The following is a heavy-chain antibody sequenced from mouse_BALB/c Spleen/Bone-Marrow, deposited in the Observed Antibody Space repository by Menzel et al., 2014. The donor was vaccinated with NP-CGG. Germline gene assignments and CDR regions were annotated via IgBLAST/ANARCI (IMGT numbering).Heavy chain of an antibody. V-gene: IGHV7-3*02. J-gene: IGHJ1*01. Sequence: EVQLVESGGGLVQPGSSLSLSCATSGFTFTDYYMSWVRQPPGKALEWLGFIRNKANGYTTEYSASVKGRFTVSRDNSQSILYLQMNTLRAEDSATYYCARDINVNYNWYLDVWGAGTTVTVSS. CDR2: IRNKANGYTT. CDR1: GFTFTDYY. CDR3: ARDINVNYNWYLDV. D-gene: IGHD2-1*01.